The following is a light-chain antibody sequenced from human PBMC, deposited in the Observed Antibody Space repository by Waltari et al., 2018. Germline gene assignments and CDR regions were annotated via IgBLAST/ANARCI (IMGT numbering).Light chain of an antibody. CDR3: QQYGTSPPWT. V-gene: IGKV3-20*01. CDR1: QSLANNY. CDR2: AAS. J-gene: IGKJ1*01. Sequence: EIVLTQSPGTLSLSPGERATLSCRASQSLANNYLAWYQRKPGQAPRLLIYAASNRASGIPDRVSGGGSVTDFTLTISRLEPEDFAIYYCQQYGTSPPWTFGQGTKVEIK.